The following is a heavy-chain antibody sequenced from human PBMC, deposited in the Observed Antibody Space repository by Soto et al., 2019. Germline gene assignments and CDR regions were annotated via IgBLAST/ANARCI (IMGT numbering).Heavy chain of an antibody. CDR3: ARARDQSGGNFDY. CDR2: IYHSGTA. D-gene: IGHD1-1*01. CDR1: GTSLRSGGYY. V-gene: IGHV4-31*03. J-gene: IGHJ4*02. Sequence: QVQLQVSGPGLVKPSQTLSLTCSVSGTSLRSGGYYWSWIRKHPVKGLEWIGQIYHSGTAYYSPSLQSRVTNSVDSSKSPLSLMLASVNAADTAVYYCARARDQSGGNFDYWGRGILVTVSS.